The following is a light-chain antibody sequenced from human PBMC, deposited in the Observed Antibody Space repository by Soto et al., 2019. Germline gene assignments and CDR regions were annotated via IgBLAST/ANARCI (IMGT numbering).Light chain of an antibody. CDR3: QQYGRSPPVT. V-gene: IGKV3-20*01. CDR2: GAS. J-gene: IGKJ2*01. CDR1: QTISSNS. Sequence: EIVLTQSPGTLSLSPGERATLSCRASQTISSNSLAWYQQKPGQAPRLLIYGASSRATGIPDRFSGSGSGTEFNLTISRLEPEDFAVYYCQQYGRSPPVTFGQGTKLQIK.